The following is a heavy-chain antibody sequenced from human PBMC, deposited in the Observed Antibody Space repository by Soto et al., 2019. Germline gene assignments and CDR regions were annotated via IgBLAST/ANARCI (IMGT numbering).Heavy chain of an antibody. Sequence: SVKVSCKASGYTCTGYAMHWVRQAPGQGLEWMGGINPNIGTANYAQKFQGRVTITGDESMSTAYMELSSLRSEDTAVYYCARGHTDYDPNPTPGYWGQGALVSVSS. CDR1: GYTCTGYA. D-gene: IGHD4-17*01. CDR3: ARGHTDYDPNPTPGY. J-gene: IGHJ4*02. V-gene: IGHV1-69*13. CDR2: INPNIGTA.